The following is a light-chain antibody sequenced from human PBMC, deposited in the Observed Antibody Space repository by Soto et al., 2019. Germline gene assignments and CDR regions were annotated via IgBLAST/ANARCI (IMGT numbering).Light chain of an antibody. CDR2: DAS. CDR3: QQRRYWPVT. V-gene: IGKV3-11*01. J-gene: IGKJ1*01. Sequence: EIVLTQSPAILSMSPGERATLSCRASQSVSSYFAWYQQKPGQAPRLLIYDASNRATGVPARFSGSGSGTDFTLTISSLEPEEFAVYYCQQRRYWPVTFGQGTQVEIK. CDR1: QSVSSY.